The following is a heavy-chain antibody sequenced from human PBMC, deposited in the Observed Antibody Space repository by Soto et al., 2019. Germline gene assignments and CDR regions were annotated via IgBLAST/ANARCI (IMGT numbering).Heavy chain of an antibody. Sequence: PGESLKISCKGSGYSFTSYWISWVRQMPGKGLEWMGRIDPSDSYTNYSPSFQGHVTISADKSISTAYLQWSSLKASDTAVYYCARADGDYSTYYYYMDVWGKGTTVTVSS. CDR1: GYSFTSYW. V-gene: IGHV5-10-1*01. D-gene: IGHD4-17*01. CDR3: ARADGDYSTYYYYMDV. J-gene: IGHJ6*03. CDR2: IDPSDSYT.